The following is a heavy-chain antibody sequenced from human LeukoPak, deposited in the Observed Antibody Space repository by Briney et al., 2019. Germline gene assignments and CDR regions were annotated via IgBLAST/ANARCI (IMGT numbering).Heavy chain of an antibody. CDR1: GFTFSSYG. CDR2: IRYDGSNK. V-gene: IGHV3-33*06. Sequence: GRSLRLSCAASGFTFSSYGMHWVRQAPGKGLEWVAVIRYDGSNKYYADSVKGRFTISRDNSKNTLYLQMNSLRAEDTAVYYCAKAHSNYYYYYMDVWGKGTTVTVSS. J-gene: IGHJ6*03. D-gene: IGHD4-11*01. CDR3: AKAHSNYYYYYMDV.